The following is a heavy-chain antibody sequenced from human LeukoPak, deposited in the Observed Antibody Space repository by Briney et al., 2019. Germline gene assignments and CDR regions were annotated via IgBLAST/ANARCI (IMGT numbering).Heavy chain of an antibody. CDR1: GYTLTELS. V-gene: IGHV1-24*01. J-gene: IGHJ4*02. CDR3: ATACSSTSCYAFDY. D-gene: IGHD2-2*01. CDR2: FDPEDGVT. Sequence: ASVKVSCKVSGYTLTELSMHWVRQAPGKGLEWMGGFDPEDGVTIYAQKFQGRVTMTEDTSTDTAYMELSSLRSEDTAVYYCATACSSTSCYAFDYWGQGTLVTVSS.